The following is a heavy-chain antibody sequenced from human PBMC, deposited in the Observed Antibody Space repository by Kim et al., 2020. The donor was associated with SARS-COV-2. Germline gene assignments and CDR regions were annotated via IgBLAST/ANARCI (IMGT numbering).Heavy chain of an antibody. CDR1: GFTFSSYE. J-gene: IGHJ3*02. CDR2: VSASGTTM. CDR3: ARRRRADAFDI. Sequence: GGSLRRSCAASGFTFSSYEMTWVRQAPGKGLEWVSYVSASGTTMYYADSVRGRFIISRDNARDSLYLQMNSLRAEDTTVYYCARRRRADAFDIWGLGTMVTVSS. V-gene: IGHV3-48*03.